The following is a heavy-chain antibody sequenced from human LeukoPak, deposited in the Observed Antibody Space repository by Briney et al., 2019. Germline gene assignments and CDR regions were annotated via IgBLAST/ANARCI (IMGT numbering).Heavy chain of an antibody. Sequence: SETLSLTCAVYGGSFSGYYWSWLRQPPGKGREWIGYIYYSGSTYFNPSLKSRVTISVDTSMNKFSLKLSSVTAADTAVYYCARAPGRYDMRNFDYWGQGTLVTVSS. J-gene: IGHJ4*02. CDR2: IYYSGST. CDR3: ARAPGRYDMRNFDY. V-gene: IGHV4-34*01. D-gene: IGHD3-9*01. CDR1: GGSFSGYY.